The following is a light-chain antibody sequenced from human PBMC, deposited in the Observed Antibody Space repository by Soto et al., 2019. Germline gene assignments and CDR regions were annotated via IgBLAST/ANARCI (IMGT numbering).Light chain of an antibody. J-gene: IGKJ1*01. V-gene: IGKV1-5*01. Sequence: DIQMTQSPSTLSASVGDRVTIPCRASQSISTYLAWSQQKTGKDPKLMIYDASNLESGVPSRFSGSGSGTEFTLTVGSLQPDDCATYYCQQFNSYPPTFCRSTKVDIK. CDR1: QSISTY. CDR2: DAS. CDR3: QQFNSYPPT.